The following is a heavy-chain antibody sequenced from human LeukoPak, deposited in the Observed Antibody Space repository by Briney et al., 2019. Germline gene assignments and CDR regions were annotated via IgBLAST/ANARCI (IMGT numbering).Heavy chain of an antibody. V-gene: IGHV4-30-4*01. Sequence: SETLSLTCTVSGASISSGAYHWSWIRQPPGKGLEWIGYSGSTNYNPSLNGRVTISVDTSKNQFSLRLSSVTAADTAVYFCATYYAGRGGSGYWGQGTLVTVS. D-gene: IGHD3-10*01. J-gene: IGHJ4*02. CDR2: SGST. CDR1: GASISSGAYH. CDR3: ATYYAGRGGSGY.